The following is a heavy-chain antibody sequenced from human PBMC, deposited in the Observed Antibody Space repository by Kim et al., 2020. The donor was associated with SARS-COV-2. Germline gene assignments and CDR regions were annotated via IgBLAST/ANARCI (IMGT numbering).Heavy chain of an antibody. CDR3: ATNLLWFGEFPPRYFDY. CDR1: GGSIISSSYY. CDR2: IYYRGST. Sequence: SETLSLTCTVSGGSIISSSYYWGWIRQSPGKGLEWIVTIYYRGSTNYNPSLRSRVSTSVDTSKNQFSLRMNSVTAADTAVYYCATNLLWFGEFPPRYFDYWGQGALVTVSS. D-gene: IGHD3-10*01. J-gene: IGHJ4*02. V-gene: IGHV4-39*01.